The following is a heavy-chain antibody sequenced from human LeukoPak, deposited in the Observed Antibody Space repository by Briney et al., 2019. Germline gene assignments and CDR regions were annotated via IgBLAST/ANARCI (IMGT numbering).Heavy chain of an antibody. J-gene: IGHJ4*02. V-gene: IGHV3-74*01. Sequence: GGSLRLSCAASGFTFSSYWMHWVRQAPGKGLVWVSRINSDGSSTSYADSVKGRFTISRDNAKNTLYLQMNSLRAEDTAVDYCAREIIAAAHLDYWGQGTLVTVSS. CDR1: GFTFSSYW. CDR2: INSDGSST. D-gene: IGHD6-13*01. CDR3: AREIIAAAHLDY.